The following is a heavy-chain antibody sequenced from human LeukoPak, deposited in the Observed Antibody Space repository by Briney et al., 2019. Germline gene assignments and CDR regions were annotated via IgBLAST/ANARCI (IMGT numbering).Heavy chain of an antibody. CDR2: INPNSGGT. Sequence: SVKVSCKASGYTFTGYYMHWVRQAPGQGLEWMGRINPNSGGTNYAQKFQGRVTMTRDTSISTAYMELSRLRSDDTAVYYCARGAAAAANTDYWGQGTLVTVSS. CDR3: ARGAAAAANTDY. V-gene: IGHV1-2*06. D-gene: IGHD6-13*01. CDR1: GYTFTGYY. J-gene: IGHJ4*02.